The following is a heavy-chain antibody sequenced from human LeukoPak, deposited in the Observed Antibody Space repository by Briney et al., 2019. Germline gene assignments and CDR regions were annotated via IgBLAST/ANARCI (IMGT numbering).Heavy chain of an antibody. CDR2: ISNSGHSI. CDR3: ATGNFGNQPHY. V-gene: IGHV3-48*03. D-gene: IGHD2/OR15-2a*01. J-gene: IGHJ4*02. Sequence: PGGSLRLSCAASGFTFRNYEMNWFRQAPGKGLEWVSYISNSGHSINYADSVKGRFTVSKDNAKDSLHLQTNSLTAEDTAVYFCATGNFGNQPHYWGQGTLVTVSS. CDR1: GFTFRNYE.